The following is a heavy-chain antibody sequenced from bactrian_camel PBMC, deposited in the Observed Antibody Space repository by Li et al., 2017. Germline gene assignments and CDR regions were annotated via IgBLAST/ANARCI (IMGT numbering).Heavy chain of an antibody. J-gene: IGHJ6*01. CDR1: GDTHMRYC. CDR3: AADPRFSCCTADYFTDTRDFNY. CDR2: VDSDGSI. V-gene: IGHV3S55*01. D-gene: IGHD3*01. Sequence: HVQLVESGGGSVQAGGSLRLSCVASGDTHMRYCLAWLRQAPGKEREGIAGVDSDGSISYADSAKGRFTVSRDHAKATLDLEMNTLKPEDTAMYYCAADPRFSCCTADYFTDTRDFNYWGQGTQVTVS.